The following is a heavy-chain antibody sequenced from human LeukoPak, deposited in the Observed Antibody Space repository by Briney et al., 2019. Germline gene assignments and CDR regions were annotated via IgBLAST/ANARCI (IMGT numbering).Heavy chain of an antibody. V-gene: IGHV4-39*01. Sequence: PSETLSLTCTVSSGSISSSSYYWGWIRQPPGKGLEWIGSIYYSGSTYYIPSLKSRVTISVDTSKNQFSLKLSSVTAADTAVYYCARYYYGSGSYYYFDYWGQGTLVTVSS. CDR1: SGSISSSSYY. J-gene: IGHJ4*02. D-gene: IGHD3-10*01. CDR2: IYYSGST. CDR3: ARYYYGSGSYYYFDY.